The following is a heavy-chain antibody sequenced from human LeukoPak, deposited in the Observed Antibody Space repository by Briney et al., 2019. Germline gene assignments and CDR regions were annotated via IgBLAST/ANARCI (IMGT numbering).Heavy chain of an antibody. CDR2: LYTSGSI. V-gene: IGHV4-4*07. J-gene: IGHJ4*02. CDR3: ARRSSTYYYDSSGYYYSPGVVDY. D-gene: IGHD3-22*01. Sequence: PSEALSLTCTVSGASISNYYWSWIRQPAGKGLEWIGRLYTSGSINFNPSLKSRITMSVDTSKNQFSLKLSSVTAADTAVYYCARRSSTYYYDSSGYYYSPGVVDYWGQGTLVTVSS. CDR1: GASISNYY.